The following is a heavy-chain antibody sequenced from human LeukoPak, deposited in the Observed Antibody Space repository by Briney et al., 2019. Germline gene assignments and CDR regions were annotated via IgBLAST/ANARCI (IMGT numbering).Heavy chain of an antibody. Sequence: GSLRLSCAASGFTVSSNYMSWVRQAPGKGLEWVSVIYSGGSTYYADSVKGRFTISTDNSKNTLYLQMKSLRAEDTAVYYCARDLGSGSYYRYWGQGTLVTVSS. V-gene: IGHV3-66*01. J-gene: IGHJ4*02. CDR3: ARDLGSGSYYRY. CDR1: GFTVSSNY. CDR2: IYSGGST. D-gene: IGHD3-10*01.